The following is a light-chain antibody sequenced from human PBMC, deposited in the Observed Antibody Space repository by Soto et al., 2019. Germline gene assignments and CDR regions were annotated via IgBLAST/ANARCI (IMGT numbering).Light chain of an antibody. J-gene: IGKJ4*01. V-gene: IGKV1-5*01. Sequence: DIQMTQSPSTLSASVGDRVTITCRASQSISTWLAWYQQKPGKAPKLLIYDASTLESGVPSRFSGSGSGTEFTLTISSLHPDDFATFYCQQYDDYPLTFGGGSKVDI. CDR3: QQYDDYPLT. CDR2: DAS. CDR1: QSISTW.